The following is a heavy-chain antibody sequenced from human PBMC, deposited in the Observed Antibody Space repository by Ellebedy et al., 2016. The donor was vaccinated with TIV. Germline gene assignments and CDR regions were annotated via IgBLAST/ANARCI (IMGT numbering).Heavy chain of an antibody. J-gene: IGHJ4*02. CDR3: VRDLWGFDY. Sequence: GESLKISCSASGFTFIHLSMHWVRQAPGKGLELVSTISDNGKSTFYTDSVKGRFIISRDNSKNTLLLQMSSPRAEDTAVYYCVRDLWGFDYWGQGALVIVSS. V-gene: IGHV3-64D*06. CDR2: ISDNGKST. D-gene: IGHD2-21*01. CDR1: GFTFIHLS.